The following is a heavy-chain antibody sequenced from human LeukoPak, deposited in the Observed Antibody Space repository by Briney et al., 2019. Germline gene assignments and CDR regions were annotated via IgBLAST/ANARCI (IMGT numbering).Heavy chain of an antibody. D-gene: IGHD2-15*01. CDR2: IWYDGSNK. CDR3: ASTDDCSGGSCYPLGMDV. CDR1: GFTFSSYG. V-gene: IGHV3-33*01. J-gene: IGHJ6*02. Sequence: GGSLRLSCAASGFTFSSYGMRWVRQAPGKGLEWVAVIWYDGSNKYYADSVKGRFTISRDNSKNTLYLQMNSLRAEDTAVYYCASTDDCSGGSCYPLGMDVWGQGTTVTVSS.